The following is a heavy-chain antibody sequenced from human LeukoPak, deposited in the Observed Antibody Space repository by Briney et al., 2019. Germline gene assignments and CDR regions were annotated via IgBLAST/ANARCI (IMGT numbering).Heavy chain of an antibody. Sequence: GGSLRLSCAASGFTFRNYAMSWVRQAPGKGLEWVSAIGNSDGSKFYADSVQGRFTISRDNSKNTLYLQMNSLRAEGTAVYYCAISPSRVVIDNYWGQGTLVTVSS. J-gene: IGHJ4*02. CDR2: IGNSDGSK. D-gene: IGHD3-3*01. CDR3: AISPSRVVIDNY. CDR1: GFTFRNYA. V-gene: IGHV3-23*01.